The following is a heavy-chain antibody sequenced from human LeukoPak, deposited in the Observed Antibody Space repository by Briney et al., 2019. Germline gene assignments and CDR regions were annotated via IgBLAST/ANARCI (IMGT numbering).Heavy chain of an antibody. CDR1: GYSSTSYW. D-gene: IGHD3-9*01. CDR2: IDPSDSYT. CDR3: ARYYDILTGPFDY. Sequence: GESLKISCKGSGYSSTSYWISWVRQMPGKGLEWMGRIDPSDSYTNYSPSFQGHVTISADKSISTAYLQWSSLKASDTAMYYCARYYDILTGPFDYWGQGTLVTVSS. V-gene: IGHV5-10-1*01. J-gene: IGHJ4*02.